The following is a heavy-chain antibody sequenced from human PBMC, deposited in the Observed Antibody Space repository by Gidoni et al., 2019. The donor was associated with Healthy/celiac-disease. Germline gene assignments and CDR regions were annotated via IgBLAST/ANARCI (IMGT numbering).Heavy chain of an antibody. CDR2: ISYDGSNK. CDR3: ASPYLEMATTTGY. V-gene: IGHV3-30*04. J-gene: IGHJ4*02. Sequence: QVQLVESGGGVVQPGRSLRLSCAASGFTFSSYAMHWVRQAPGTGLGWVAVISYDGSNKYYADSVKGRFTISRDNSKNTLYLQMNSLRAEDTAVYYCASPYLEMATTTGYWGQGTLVTVSS. D-gene: IGHD5-12*01. CDR1: GFTFSSYA.